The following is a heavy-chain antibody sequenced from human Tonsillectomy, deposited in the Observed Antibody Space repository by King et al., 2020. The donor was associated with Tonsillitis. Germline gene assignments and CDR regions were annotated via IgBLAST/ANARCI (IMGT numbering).Heavy chain of an antibody. CDR2: IKQDGSDK. V-gene: IGHV3-7*01. D-gene: IGHD6-13*01. CDR3: ANAYSSSWTEYFQH. J-gene: IGHJ1*01. Sequence: VQLVESGGGLVQPGGSLRLSCAASGFTFSNYCMSWVRQAPGKGLEWVANIKQDGSDKYYVYSVKGRFTISRDNAKNSLYLQMNSLRAEDTAVYYCANAYSSSWTEYFQHWGQGTLVTVSS. CDR1: GFTFSNYC.